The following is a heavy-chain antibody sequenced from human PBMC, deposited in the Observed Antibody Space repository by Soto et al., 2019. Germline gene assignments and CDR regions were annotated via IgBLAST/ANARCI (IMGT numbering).Heavy chain of an antibody. CDR1: GDSIGRGAYY. CDR2: TYYRGNT. V-gene: IGHV4-31*03. D-gene: IGHD6-13*01. J-gene: IGHJ4*02. Sequence: PSETLSLTCSVSGDSIGRGAYYWAWIRQHPAQGLEWIGYTYYRGNTYYNPSLESRVSISLDTSKNRFSLKLTSVTAADTAVYYCARSGYGSTDFDHWGQGTRVTVSS. CDR3: ARSGYGSTDFDH.